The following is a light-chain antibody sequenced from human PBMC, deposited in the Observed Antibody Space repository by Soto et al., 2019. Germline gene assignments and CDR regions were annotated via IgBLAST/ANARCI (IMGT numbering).Light chain of an antibody. CDR2: GAS. J-gene: IGKJ5*01. CDR1: QSLSSN. V-gene: IGKV3-15*01. CDR3: QQYDNWPIT. Sequence: EIVLTQSPATLSLSPGEGATLSCMASQSLSSNLAWHQQKPGQAPRLLIYGASTRATGIPARFSGSGSGTEFTLTISSLQSEDFAVYYCQQYDNWPITFGQGTRLEI.